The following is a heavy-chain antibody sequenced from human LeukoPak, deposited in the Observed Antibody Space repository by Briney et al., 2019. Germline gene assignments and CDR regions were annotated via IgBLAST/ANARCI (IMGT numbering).Heavy chain of an antibody. CDR3: ARRAYGDYDNYFDY. CDR2: IWYDGRNK. J-gene: IGHJ4*02. Sequence: GGSLRLSCAASGFTFSSYGMHWVRQAPGKGLEWVAVIWYDGRNKYYADSVKGRFTISRDNSKNTLYLQMSSLRAEDTAVYYCARRAYGDYDNYFDYWGQGTLVTVSS. CDR1: GFTFSSYG. V-gene: IGHV3-33*01. D-gene: IGHD4-17*01.